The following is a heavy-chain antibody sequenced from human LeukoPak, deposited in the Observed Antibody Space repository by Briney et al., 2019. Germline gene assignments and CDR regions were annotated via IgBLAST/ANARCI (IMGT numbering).Heavy chain of an antibody. V-gene: IGHV3-48*03. Sequence: GGSLRLSCAASGFTFSSYEMNWVRQAPGKGLEWVSYISSSGSTIYYADSVKGRFTISRDNAKNPLYLQMNSLRAEDTAVYYCARETLDYGVQLDYWGQGTLVTVSS. CDR1: GFTFSSYE. J-gene: IGHJ4*02. CDR2: ISSSGSTI. CDR3: ARETLDYGVQLDY. D-gene: IGHD4-17*01.